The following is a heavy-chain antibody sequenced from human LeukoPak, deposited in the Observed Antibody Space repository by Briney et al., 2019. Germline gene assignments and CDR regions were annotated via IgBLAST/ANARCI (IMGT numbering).Heavy chain of an antibody. CDR3: ARGIIYYYYMDV. Sequence: ASVKVSCKASGYTFTSYAMNWVRQAPGQGLEWMGWMNPNSGNTGYAQKFQGRVTMTRNTSISTAYMELSSLRSEDTAVYYCARGIIYYYYMDVWGKGTTVTVSS. J-gene: IGHJ6*03. D-gene: IGHD3-10*01. V-gene: IGHV1-8*02. CDR2: MNPNSGNT. CDR1: GYTFTSYA.